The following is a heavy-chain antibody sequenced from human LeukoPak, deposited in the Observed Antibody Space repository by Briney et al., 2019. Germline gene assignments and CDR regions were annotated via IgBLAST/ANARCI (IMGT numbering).Heavy chain of an antibody. V-gene: IGHV6-1*01. CDR2: TYYRSKWYN. CDR3: ARVKDYYDGSVYYFLDY. Sequence: SQTLSLTCAISGDSVSSNTAAWNWIRQSPSRGLEWLGRTYYRSKWYNDYAVSVKSRITINPDTSKNQFSLQLNSVTSEDTAVYSCARVKDYYDGSVYYFLDYWGQGTLVTVSS. CDR1: GDSVSSNTAA. J-gene: IGHJ4*02. D-gene: IGHD3-22*01.